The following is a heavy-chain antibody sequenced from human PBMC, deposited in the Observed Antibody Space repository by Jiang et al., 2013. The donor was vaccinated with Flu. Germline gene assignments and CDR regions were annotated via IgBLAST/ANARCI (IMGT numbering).Heavy chain of an antibody. CDR1: GFTFSAYS. Sequence: VQLLESGGGLVQPGGSLRLSCAASGFTFSAYSMDWVRQAPGKGLEWVSYISSTSSTIYYADSVKGRFTISRDNAKNSLYLQMNSLREEDTAVYYCARKLVVPAIGMVGMDVWGQGTTVTVSS. D-gene: IGHD2-2*01. V-gene: IGHV3-48*02. J-gene: IGHJ6*02. CDR3: ARKLVVPAIGMVGMDV. CDR2: ISSTSSTI.